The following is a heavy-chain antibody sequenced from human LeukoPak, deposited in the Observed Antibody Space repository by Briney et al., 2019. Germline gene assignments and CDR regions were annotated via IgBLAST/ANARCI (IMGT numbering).Heavy chain of an antibody. V-gene: IGHV1-69*13. CDR3: ARDAGRGPYYYYYGMDV. Sequence: ASVKVSCKASGGTFSSYAISWVRQAPGQGLEWMGGIIPIFGTANYAQKFQGRVTITADESTSTAYMELSSLRSEDTAVYYCARDAGRGPYYYYYGMDVWGQGTTVTVSS. D-gene: IGHD2-15*01. CDR2: IIPIFGTA. J-gene: IGHJ6*02. CDR1: GGTFSSYA.